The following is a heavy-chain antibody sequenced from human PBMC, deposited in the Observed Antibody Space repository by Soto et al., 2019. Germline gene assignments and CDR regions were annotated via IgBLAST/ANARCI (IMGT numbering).Heavy chain of an antibody. CDR2: VSYDGSNK. D-gene: IGHD1-7*01. CDR1: GFTFSSYA. Sequence: GGSPRLSCAASGFTFSSYAMHWVRQAPGKGLEWVAVVSYDGSNKYYADSVKGRFTISRDNSKNTLYLQMNSLRAEDTAVYYCARDEGPDNWNYMGSQYYYYYYGMDVWGQGTAVTVS. CDR3: ARDEGPDNWNYMGSQYYYYYYGMDV. V-gene: IGHV3-30-3*01. J-gene: IGHJ6*02.